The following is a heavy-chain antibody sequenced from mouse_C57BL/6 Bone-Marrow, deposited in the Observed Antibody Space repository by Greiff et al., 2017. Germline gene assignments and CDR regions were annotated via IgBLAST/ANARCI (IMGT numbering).Heavy chain of an antibody. CDR1: GYTFTDYE. Sequence: QVQLQQSGAELVRPGASVTLSCKASGYTFTDYEMHWVKQTPVPGLEWIGAIDPETGGTAYNQTFKGKAILTADKSSSTAYMELSSLTSEDSAVYYCTSDGNFYAMDYWGQGTSVTVSS. CDR2: IDPETGGT. J-gene: IGHJ4*01. V-gene: IGHV1-15*01. CDR3: TSDGNFYAMDY. D-gene: IGHD2-1*01.